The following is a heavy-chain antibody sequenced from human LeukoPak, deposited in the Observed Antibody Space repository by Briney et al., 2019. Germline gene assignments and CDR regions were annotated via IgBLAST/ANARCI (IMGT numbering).Heavy chain of an antibody. CDR3: ARHLHDSSGYYDDY. Sequence: SETLSLTCTVSGGSISSYYWGWIRQPPGKGLEWFGNIHYSGSTNYNPSLESRVTISIDTSKNQFSLKLSSVTAADTAVYYCARHLHDSSGYYDDYWGQGTLVTVSS. CDR2: IHYSGST. D-gene: IGHD3-22*01. V-gene: IGHV4-59*08. J-gene: IGHJ4*02. CDR1: GGSISSYY.